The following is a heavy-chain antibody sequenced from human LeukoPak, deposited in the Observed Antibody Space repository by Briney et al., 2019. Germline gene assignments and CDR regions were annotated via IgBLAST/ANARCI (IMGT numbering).Heavy chain of an antibody. CDR1: GGSFSGYH. CDR3: ARGESSSGSMFWYFDY. D-gene: IGHD6-19*01. CDR2: INHSGST. J-gene: IGHJ4*02. V-gene: IGHV4-34*01. Sequence: KPSETLSLTGAVYGGSFSGYHWSWIRQPPGKGLEWIGEINHSGSTNYNPSLKSRVTISVDTSKNQFSLKLSSVTAADTAVYYCARGESSSGSMFWYFDYWGQGTLVTVSS.